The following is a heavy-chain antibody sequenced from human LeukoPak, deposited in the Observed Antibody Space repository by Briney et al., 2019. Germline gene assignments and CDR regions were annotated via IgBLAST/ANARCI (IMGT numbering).Heavy chain of an antibody. J-gene: IGHJ4*02. CDR3: AILAAASPYYLDY. CDR2: IIPILGIA. V-gene: IGHV1-69*04. CDR1: GGTFSSYA. D-gene: IGHD6-13*01. Sequence: SVKVSRKASGGTFSSYAISWVRQTPGQGREWMGRIIPILGIANYAQKLQGRVTMTTDTSTSTAYMELRSLRSDDTAVYYCAILAAASPYYLDYWGQGTLSPSPQ.